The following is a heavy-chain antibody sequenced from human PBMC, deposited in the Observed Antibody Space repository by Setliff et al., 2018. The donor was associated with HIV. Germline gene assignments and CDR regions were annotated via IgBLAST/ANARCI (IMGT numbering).Heavy chain of an antibody. Sequence: QAGGSLRLSCAASGFAFSSHQMSWVRQAPGKGLEWVAKIRQDGTDKYYVDSVKGRFTISRDNAKNSLYLQMNSLRAEDTAIYYCARDPLPCSSPSCYPPGYLDYWGQGTLVTVSS. CDR2: IRQDGTDK. CDR1: GFAFSSHQ. J-gene: IGHJ4*02. D-gene: IGHD2-2*01. V-gene: IGHV3-7*01. CDR3: ARDPLPCSSPSCYPPGYLDY.